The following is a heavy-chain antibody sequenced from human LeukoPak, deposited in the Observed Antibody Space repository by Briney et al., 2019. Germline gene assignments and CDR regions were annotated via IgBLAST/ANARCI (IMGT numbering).Heavy chain of an antibody. CDR2: INPNSGGT. D-gene: IGHD3-22*01. Sequence: ASVKVSCKASGYTFTGYYMHWVRQAPGQGLEWMGWINPNSGGTNYAQKFQGWVTMTRDTSISTAYMELSRLRSDDTAVYYCARDRYYDSSGYAGYWGQGTLVTVSS. CDR3: ARDRYYDSSGYAGY. J-gene: IGHJ4*02. CDR1: GYTFTGYY. V-gene: IGHV1-2*04.